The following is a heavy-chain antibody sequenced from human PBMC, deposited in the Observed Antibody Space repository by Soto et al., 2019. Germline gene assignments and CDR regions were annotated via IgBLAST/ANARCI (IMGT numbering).Heavy chain of an antibody. CDR1: GGSLISGAYY. V-gene: IGHV4-31*03. D-gene: IGHD3-22*01. CDR3: ARANDFESSGPFDS. CDR2: IYYSGST. Sequence: SETLSLTCTVSGGSLISGAYYWSLIRQHPGKGLEWIGYIYYSGSTYYNPSLESRVTLSVDTSTKQFSLKVSSVTAADTAVYYCARANDFESSGPFDSCAPGTLVTVSS. J-gene: IGHJ4*02.